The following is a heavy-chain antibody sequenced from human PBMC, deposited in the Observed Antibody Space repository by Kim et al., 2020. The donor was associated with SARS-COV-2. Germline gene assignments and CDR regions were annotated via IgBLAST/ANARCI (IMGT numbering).Heavy chain of an antibody. V-gene: IGHV3-33*06. CDR1: GFTFSSYG. D-gene: IGHD3-22*01. CDR2: IWYDGSNK. Sequence: GGSLRLSCAASGFTFSSYGMHWVRQAPGKGLEWVAVIWYDGSNKYYADSVKGRFTISRDNSKNTLYLQMNSLRAEDTAVYYCAKGTDYYDSSGYYHYWGQGTLVTVSS. CDR3: AKGTDYYDSSGYYHY. J-gene: IGHJ4*02.